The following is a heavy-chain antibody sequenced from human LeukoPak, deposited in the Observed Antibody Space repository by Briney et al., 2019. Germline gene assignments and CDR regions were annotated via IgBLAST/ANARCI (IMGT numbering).Heavy chain of an antibody. D-gene: IGHD5-24*01. CDR1: GFTFSSYW. V-gene: IGHV3-7*03. CDR2: IKQDGSGK. J-gene: IGHJ4*02. Sequence: GGSLRLSCAASGFTFSSYWMSWVRQAPGEGLEWVANIKQDGSGKYYVDSVKGRFTISRDNSKNTLYLQMNSLRAEDTAVYFCARSGYNRFDYWGQGTLVTVSS. CDR3: ARSGYNRFDY.